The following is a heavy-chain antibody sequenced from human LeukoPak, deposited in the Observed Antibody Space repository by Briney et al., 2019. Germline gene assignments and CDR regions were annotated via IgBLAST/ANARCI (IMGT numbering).Heavy chain of an antibody. CDR2: IYYSGST. V-gene: IGHV4-39*01. CDR1: GGSISSNNYY. Sequence: PSETLSLTCTASGGSISSNNYYWGWIHQPPGKGLEWIGSIYYSGSTYYNPSLKSRVTISVDTSKNQFSLKLSSVTAADTAVYYCAPMYSSGWPRPNWFDPWGQGTLVTVSS. J-gene: IGHJ5*02. D-gene: IGHD6-19*01. CDR3: APMYSSGWPRPNWFDP.